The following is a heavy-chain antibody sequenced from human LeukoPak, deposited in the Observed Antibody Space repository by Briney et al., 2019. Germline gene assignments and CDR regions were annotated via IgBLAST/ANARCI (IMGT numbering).Heavy chain of an antibody. Sequence: ASVKVSCKASGYTFTSYAMNWVRQAPGQGLEWMGWINTNTGNPTYAQGFTGRFVFPLDTSVSTAYLQISSLKAEDTAVYYCARELVRWELLGSPFDYWGQGTLVTVSS. CDR2: INTNTGNP. V-gene: IGHV7-4-1*02. CDR3: ARELVRWELLGSPFDY. J-gene: IGHJ4*02. CDR1: GYTFTSYA. D-gene: IGHD1-26*01.